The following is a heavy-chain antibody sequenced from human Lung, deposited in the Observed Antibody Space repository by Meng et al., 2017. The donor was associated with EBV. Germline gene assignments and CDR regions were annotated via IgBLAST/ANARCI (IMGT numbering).Heavy chain of an antibody. Sequence: QVDLVQSGSELKQPGASVKVSCRPSGYTFTSYAINWVRQAPGQGPDWMGWIDPNTGNPTYDQGFTGRFVFSLDTSVSTAYLQINSLRADDTAVYYCARDSPLDGYSLLDYWGQGTLVTVSS. J-gene: IGHJ4*02. V-gene: IGHV7-4-1*02. CDR2: IDPNTGNP. CDR3: ARDSPLDGYSLLDY. D-gene: IGHD5-24*01. CDR1: GYTFTSYA.